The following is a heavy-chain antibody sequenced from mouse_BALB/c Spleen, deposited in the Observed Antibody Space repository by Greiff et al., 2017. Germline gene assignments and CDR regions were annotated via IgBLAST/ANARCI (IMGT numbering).Heavy chain of an antibody. Sequence: EVKLVESGGGLVQPGGSRKLSCAASGFTFSSYGMSWVRQTPDKRLEWVATISSGGSYTYYPDSVKGRFTISRDNAKNTLYLQMSSLKSEDTAMYYCARQDGYYYAMDYWGQGTSVTVSS. J-gene: IGHJ4*01. D-gene: IGHD2-3*01. CDR1: GFTFSSYG. CDR3: ARQDGYYYAMDY. CDR2: ISSGGSYT. V-gene: IGHV5-6*03.